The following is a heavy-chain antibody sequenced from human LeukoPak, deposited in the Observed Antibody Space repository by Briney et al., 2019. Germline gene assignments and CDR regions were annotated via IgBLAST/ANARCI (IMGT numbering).Heavy chain of an antibody. V-gene: IGHV3-48*03. J-gene: IGHJ4*02. CDR3: ARVQRGIAVALDY. Sequence: GGSLRLSCAASGFTFSSYEMNWVRQAPGKGLEWVSYISTTGSSIYYADSAKGRFTISRDNVKNLLYLQMNSLRAEDTAVYYCARVQRGIAVALDYWGQGTLVTVSS. CDR2: ISTTGSSI. CDR1: GFTFSSYE. D-gene: IGHD6-19*01.